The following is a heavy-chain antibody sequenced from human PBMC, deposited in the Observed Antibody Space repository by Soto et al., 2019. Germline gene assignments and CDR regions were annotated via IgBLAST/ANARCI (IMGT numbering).Heavy chain of an antibody. J-gene: IGHJ6*02. Sequence: SETLSLTCTVSGDSISSADYYWSWIRQTPGKGLEWIGHTFYSGTTYYNPSLKSRLTISVDTSKNHFSLRLTSVTAADTAVYYCARDLWVEPELYYYGMDVWGQGTTVTVSS. CDR3: ARDLWVEPELYYYGMDV. V-gene: IGHV4-30-4*01. CDR2: TFYSGTT. D-gene: IGHD1-1*01. CDR1: GDSISSADYY.